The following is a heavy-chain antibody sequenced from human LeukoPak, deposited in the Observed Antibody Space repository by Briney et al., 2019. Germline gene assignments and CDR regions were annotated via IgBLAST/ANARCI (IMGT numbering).Heavy chain of an antibody. J-gene: IGHJ6*03. CDR3: ARGVVVAAPYYMDV. D-gene: IGHD2-15*01. CDR1: GGSFSGYY. Sequence: PSETLSLTCAVYGGSFSGYYWSWIRQPPGKGLEWIGEINHSGSTNYNPSLKSRVTISVDTSKNQFSLKLSSVTAADTAVYYCARGVVVAAPYYMDVWGKGTTVTVSS. V-gene: IGHV4-34*01. CDR2: INHSGST.